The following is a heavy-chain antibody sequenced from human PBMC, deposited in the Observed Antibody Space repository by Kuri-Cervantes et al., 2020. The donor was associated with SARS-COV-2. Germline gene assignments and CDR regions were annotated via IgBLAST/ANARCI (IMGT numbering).Heavy chain of an antibody. D-gene: IGHD3-10*02. CDR3: AKVSISSGSYQKALGY. Sequence: LSLTCAASGFTVSSNEMSWVRQAPGKGLEWVSSISGGSTYYADSRKGRFTISRDNSKNTLHLQMNSLRAEDTAVYYCAKVSISSGSYQKALGYWGQGTLVTVSS. CDR2: ISGGST. CDR1: GFTVSSNE. V-gene: IGHV3-38-3*01. J-gene: IGHJ4*02.